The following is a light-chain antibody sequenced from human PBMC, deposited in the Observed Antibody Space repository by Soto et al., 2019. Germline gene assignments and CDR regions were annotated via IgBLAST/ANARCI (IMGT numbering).Light chain of an antibody. V-gene: IGKV3-20*01. J-gene: IGKJ2*01. Sequence: EIVLTQSPGTLSLSVGERATLSCRASLSVSSTHLAWYQQKVGQPPRLLIYGASNRATGIPDRFSGSWSGTEFTLTISRLEPEDFAVYYCQQYGISPSYTFAQGTKVDIK. CDR1: LSVSSTH. CDR2: GAS. CDR3: QQYGISPSYT.